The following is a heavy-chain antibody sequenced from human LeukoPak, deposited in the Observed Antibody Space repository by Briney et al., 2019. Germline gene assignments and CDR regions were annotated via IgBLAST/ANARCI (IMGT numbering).Heavy chain of an antibody. CDR1: GFTFTTYS. V-gene: IGHV3-48*01. J-gene: IGHJ4*02. D-gene: IGHD5-18*01. CDR2: ISSTSRTI. Sequence: GGSLRLSCAGSGFTFTTYSMNWVRQAPGKGLEWVSYISSTSRTIYYADSVKGRFTISRDNAKNSLYLHMNSLRAEDTAVYYCAGVGYTYGYFDYWGQGTLVTVPS. CDR3: AGVGYTYGYFDY.